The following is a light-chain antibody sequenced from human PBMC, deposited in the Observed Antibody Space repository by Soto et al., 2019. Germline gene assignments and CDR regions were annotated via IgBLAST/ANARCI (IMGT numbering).Light chain of an antibody. CDR3: LQDYNYPRT. V-gene: IGKV1-6*01. CDR1: QGIRND. CDR2: AAS. Sequence: AIGKSLAPGALSPSVEDRVTITCRASQGIRNDLGWYQEKPGKAPKRLIYAASSLQSGVPSRFSGSGSGTDFTLTISSLKHEDFATYYCLQDYNYPRTFAPRTKV. J-gene: IGKJ1*01.